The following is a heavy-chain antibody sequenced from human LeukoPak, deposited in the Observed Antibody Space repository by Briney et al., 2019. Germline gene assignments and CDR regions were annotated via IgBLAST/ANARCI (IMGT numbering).Heavy chain of an antibody. Sequence: QAPGKXLEWVSYIGSNGDDKLYADSVKGRFTISRDDAKNSVYLQMNSLRDEDTALYYCARDLNGDEDFDYWGQGTLVTVSS. D-gene: IGHD2-8*01. V-gene: IGHV3-48*03. CDR3: ARDLNGDEDFDY. CDR2: IGSNGDDK. J-gene: IGHJ4*02.